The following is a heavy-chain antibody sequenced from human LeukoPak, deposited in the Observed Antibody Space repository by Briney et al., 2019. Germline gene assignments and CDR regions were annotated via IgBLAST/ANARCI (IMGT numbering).Heavy chain of an antibody. D-gene: IGHD1-1*01. J-gene: IGHJ4*02. CDR2: ISGSGGST. V-gene: IGHV3-23*01. CDR1: GFTFSTYV. CDR3: AKGNWTYFDY. Sequence: PGGSLRLSCTVSGFTFSTYVMSWVRQAPGKGLEWVSAISGSGGSTYYADTVKSRFTISSDNSKNTLYLQMNSLGADDTAVYYCAKGNWTYFDYWGQGTLVTVSS.